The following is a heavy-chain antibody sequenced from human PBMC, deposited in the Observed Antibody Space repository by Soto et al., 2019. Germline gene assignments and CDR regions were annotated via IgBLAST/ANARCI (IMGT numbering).Heavy chain of an antibody. CDR2: IYHSGST. J-gene: IGHJ5*02. D-gene: IGHD3-22*01. CDR1: GYSISSGYY. V-gene: IGHV4-38-2*02. CDR3: ARERGDYYDSSGYNWFDP. Sequence: SETLSLTCTVSGYSISSGYYWGWIRQPPGKGLEWIGSIYHSGSTYYNPSIKSRVTISVDTSKNMSSLKLSSVTAADTAVYYRARERGDYYDSSGYNWFDPWGQGTLVTVSS.